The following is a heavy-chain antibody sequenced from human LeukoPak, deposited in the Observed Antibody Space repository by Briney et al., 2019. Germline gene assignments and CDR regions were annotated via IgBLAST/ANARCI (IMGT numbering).Heavy chain of an antibody. Sequence: PGGSLRLSCAASGFTFSSYGMHWVRQAPGKGLEWVAVISYDGSNKYYADSVKGRFTISRDNSKNTLYLQMNSLRAEDTAVYYCASAGTDTVPRWFDYWGQGTLVTVSS. CDR3: ASAGTDTVPRWFDY. CDR1: GFTFSSYG. D-gene: IGHD4-17*01. J-gene: IGHJ4*02. CDR2: ISYDGSNK. V-gene: IGHV3-30*03.